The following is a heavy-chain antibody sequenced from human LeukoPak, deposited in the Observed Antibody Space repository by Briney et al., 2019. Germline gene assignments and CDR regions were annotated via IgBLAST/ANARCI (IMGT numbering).Heavy chain of an antibody. J-gene: IGHJ4*02. V-gene: IGHV3-53*01. CDR2: IYSDGRT. CDR1: GFTISSNY. CDR3: ALAGYRSSGLGV. D-gene: IGHD6-13*01. Sequence: GGPLRLSCAGSGFTISSNYMTWLRQAPEKGLEWVSVIYSDGRTYYADSVKGRFTISRDNSKNTVYLQMNSLRAEDTALYYCALAGYRSSGLGVWGQGTLVTVSS.